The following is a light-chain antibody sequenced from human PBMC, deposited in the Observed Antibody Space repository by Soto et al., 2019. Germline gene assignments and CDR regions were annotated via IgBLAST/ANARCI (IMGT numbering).Light chain of an antibody. CDR3: QQRSNWPIT. Sequence: EIVLTQSPATLSLSPGERATLSCRASQSVSSHLAWYQQKPGQAPRLLIYDASNRATGIPARFSGSGSGTDFSLTISSLEPGDFALYYCQQRSNWPITFGQGTRLEIK. J-gene: IGKJ5*01. CDR1: QSVSSH. V-gene: IGKV3-11*01. CDR2: DAS.